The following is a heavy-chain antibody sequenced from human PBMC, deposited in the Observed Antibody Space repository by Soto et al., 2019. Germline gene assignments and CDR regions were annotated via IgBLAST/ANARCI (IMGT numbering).Heavy chain of an antibody. CDR3: ARVPDYYDSSGRAFDI. D-gene: IGHD3-22*01. V-gene: IGHV3-33*01. CDR2: IWYDGSNK. J-gene: IGHJ3*02. Sequence: GGSLRLSCAASGFTFSSYGMHWVRQAPGKGLEWVAVIWYDGSNKYYADSVKGRFTISRDNSKNTLYLQMNSLRAEDSAVYYCARVPDYYDSSGRAFDIWGQGTMVTVSS. CDR1: GFTFSSYG.